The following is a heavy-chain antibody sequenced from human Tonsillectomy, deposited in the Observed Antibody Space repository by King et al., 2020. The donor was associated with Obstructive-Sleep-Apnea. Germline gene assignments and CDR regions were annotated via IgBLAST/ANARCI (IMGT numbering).Heavy chain of an antibody. D-gene: IGHD6-13*01. J-gene: IGHJ3*02. CDR2: IYHSGST. V-gene: IGHV4-34*01. CDR3: SRGDVGYSSNWYIHAFDI. Sequence: VQLQQWGAGLLKPSETLSLTCAVYGGSFSGYYWSWIRQPPGKGLDWIGEIYHSGSTNYNPSLKSRVTISVDTSKNQFSLKLSSVTAADTAVYYCSRGDVGYSSNWYIHAFDIWGQGTMVTVSS. CDR1: GGSFSGYY.